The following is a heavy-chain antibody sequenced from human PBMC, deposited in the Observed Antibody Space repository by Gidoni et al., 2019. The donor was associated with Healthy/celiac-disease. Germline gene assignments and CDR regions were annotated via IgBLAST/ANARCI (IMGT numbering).Heavy chain of an antibody. Sequence: QVQLQESGPGLVKPSETLSLTCTVSGVSISSYYWSWIRQPPGKGLEWIGYIYYSGSTNYNPSLKSRVTISVDTSKNQFSLKLSSVTAADTAVYYCARQSWISFAFDIWGQGTMVTVSS. CDR2: IYYSGST. D-gene: IGHD2-2*03. CDR3: ARQSWISFAFDI. J-gene: IGHJ3*02. CDR1: GVSISSYY. V-gene: IGHV4-59*08.